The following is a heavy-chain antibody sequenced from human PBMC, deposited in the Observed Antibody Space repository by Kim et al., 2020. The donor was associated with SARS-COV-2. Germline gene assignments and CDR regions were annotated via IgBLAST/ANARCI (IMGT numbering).Heavy chain of an antibody. CDR2: IDRDGSDI. D-gene: IGHD3-22*01. J-gene: IGHJ5*01. V-gene: IGHV3-7*03. CDR1: GFNFGGYC. CDR3: VRAVKVA. Sequence: GGSLRLSCVASGFNFGGYCMHWVRQAPGKGLEWVASIDRDGSDICYADSVKGRFTISRDNAKNSLFLEMSSLGVEDTALYYCVRAVKVAWAHGTLVNVS.